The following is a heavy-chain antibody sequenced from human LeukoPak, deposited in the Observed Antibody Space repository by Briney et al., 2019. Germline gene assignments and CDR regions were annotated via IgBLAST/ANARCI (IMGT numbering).Heavy chain of an antibody. CDR2: ISYDGSNK. D-gene: IGHD3-16*02. CDR3: AKGQGSGSYPFDH. Sequence: PGGSLRLSCAASGFTFSSYGMHWVRQAPGKGLGWVAVISYDGSNKYYADSVKGRFTISRDTSRNTLYLQMNSLRADDTAAYYCAKGQGSGSYPFDHWGQGTLVTVSS. CDR1: GFTFSSYG. J-gene: IGHJ5*02. V-gene: IGHV3-30*18.